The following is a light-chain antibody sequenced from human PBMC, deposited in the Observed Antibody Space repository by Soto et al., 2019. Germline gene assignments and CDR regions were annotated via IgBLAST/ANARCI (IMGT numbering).Light chain of an antibody. CDR1: QSVNTNY. V-gene: IGKV3-20*01. Sequence: EIVLTQSPGTLSLSPGERATLSCRASQSVNTNYLAWYQQKSGQAPRLLIYGASSRGTGIPDRFSGSGSGTDFTLTISRLEPEDFAAYFCQQYGSSPITFGQGTRLEIK. J-gene: IGKJ5*01. CDR2: GAS. CDR3: QQYGSSPIT.